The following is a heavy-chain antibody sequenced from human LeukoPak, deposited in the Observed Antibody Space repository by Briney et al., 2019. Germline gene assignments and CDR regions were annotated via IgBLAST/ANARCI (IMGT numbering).Heavy chain of an antibody. CDR2: IIPILGIA. J-gene: IGHJ6*02. CDR3: ARGIAVAGTPSWYYGMDV. CDR1: GGTFSSYT. Sequence: GASVEVSCKASGGTFSSYTISWVRQAPGQGLEWMGRIIPILGIANYAQKFQGRVTITADKSTSTAYMELSSLRSEDTAVYYCARGIAVAGTPSWYYGMDVWGQGTTVTVSS. V-gene: IGHV1-69*02. D-gene: IGHD6-19*01.